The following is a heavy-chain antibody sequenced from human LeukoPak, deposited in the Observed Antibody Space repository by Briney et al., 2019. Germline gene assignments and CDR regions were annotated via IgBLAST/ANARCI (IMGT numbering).Heavy chain of an antibody. J-gene: IGHJ5*02. CDR3: AKGDSGSYPNWFDP. CDR2: IRYDGSNK. CDR1: GFTFSSYR. D-gene: IGHD1-26*01. V-gene: IGHV3-30*02. Sequence: SGGSLRLSCAASGFTFSSYRMNWVRQAPGKGLEWVAFIRYDGSNKYYADSVKGRFTISRDNSKNTLYLQMNSLRAEDTAVYYCAKGDSGSYPNWFDPWGQGTLVTVSS.